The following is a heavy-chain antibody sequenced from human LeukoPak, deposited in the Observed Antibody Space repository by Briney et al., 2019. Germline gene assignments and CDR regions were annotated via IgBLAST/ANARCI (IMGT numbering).Heavy chain of an antibody. CDR3: AKDRNVDTAMAELDY. CDR1: GFTFSNAW. Sequence: GGPLRLSCAASGFTFSNAWMNWVRQAPGKGLEWVSRINSDGSGTSYADSVKGRFTISRDNSKNTLYLQMNSLRAEDTAVYYCAKDRNVDTAMAELDYWGQGTLVTVSS. V-gene: IGHV3-74*01. J-gene: IGHJ4*02. D-gene: IGHD5-18*01. CDR2: INSDGSGT.